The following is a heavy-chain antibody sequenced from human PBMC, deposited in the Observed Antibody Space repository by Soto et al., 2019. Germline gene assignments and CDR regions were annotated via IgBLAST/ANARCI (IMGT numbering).Heavy chain of an antibody. D-gene: IGHD2-2*01. CDR2: ISYDGSNK. Sequence: GGSLRLSCAVSGFTFSSYAMHWVRQAPGKGLEWVAVISYDGSNKYYADSVKGRFTISRDNSKNTLYLQMNSLRAEDTAVYYCARGPGGYCSSTSCYYYYGMDVWGQGTTVTVSS. CDR1: GFTFSSYA. CDR3: ARGPGGYCSSTSCYYYYGMDV. J-gene: IGHJ6*02. V-gene: IGHV3-30-3*01.